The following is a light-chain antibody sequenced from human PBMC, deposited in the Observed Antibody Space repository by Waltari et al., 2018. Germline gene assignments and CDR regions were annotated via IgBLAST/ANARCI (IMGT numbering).Light chain of an antibody. CDR3: QQYYSYPLT. V-gene: IGKV1-8*01. CDR2: AAS. CDR1: QGISSY. Sequence: AIRMTQSPSSLSASTGDRVTITCRASQGISSYLAWYQQTPGKAPKLLIYAASTLQSGVPSRFSGSGSGTDFTLTISCLQSEDFATYYCQQYYSYPLTFGGGTKVEIK. J-gene: IGKJ4*01.